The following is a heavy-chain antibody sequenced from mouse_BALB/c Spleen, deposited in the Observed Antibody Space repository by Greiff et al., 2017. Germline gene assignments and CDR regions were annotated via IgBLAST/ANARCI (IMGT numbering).Heavy chain of an antibody. J-gene: IGHJ1*01. Sequence: VQLQQSGAELVKPGASVKLSCTASGFTITDTYMHWVKQRPEQGLEWIGRIDPANGNTKYDPKFQGKATITADTSSNTAYLQLSSLTSEDTAVYYWAVADYRGYFDVWGAGTTVTVSS. D-gene: IGHD2-14*01. CDR3: AVADYRGYFDV. CDR1: GFTITDTY. CDR2: IDPANGNT. V-gene: IGHV14-3*02.